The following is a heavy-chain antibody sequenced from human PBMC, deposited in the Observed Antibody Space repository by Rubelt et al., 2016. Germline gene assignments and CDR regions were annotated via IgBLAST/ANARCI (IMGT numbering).Heavy chain of an antibody. D-gene: IGHD5-12*01. CDR2: ISSSGSTI. CDR3: ARSDIVATITDY. Sequence: EVQLVESGGGLVQPGGSLRLSCAASGFTFSSYEMNWVRQAPGKGLEWVSYISSSGSTIYHAVSVKGRFTISRDNAKNSLYLQMNSLRAEDTAVYYCARSDIVATITDYWGQGTLVTVSS. J-gene: IGHJ4*02. V-gene: IGHV3-48*03. CDR1: GFTFSSYE.